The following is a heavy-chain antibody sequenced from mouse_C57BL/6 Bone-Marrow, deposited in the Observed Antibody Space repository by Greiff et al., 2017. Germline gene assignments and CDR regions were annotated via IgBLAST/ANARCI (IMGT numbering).Heavy chain of an antibody. CDR1: GYTFTTYW. CDR3: ARFGYYGSSCECAY. V-gene: IGHV1-50*01. CDR2: IDPFASCT. D-gene: IGHD1-1*01. Sequence: QVQLQQPGAELVKPGASVKLSCKASGYTFTTYWMQWLKQRPGQGLEWIGEIDPFASCTTYNQKFKGKATLTVDTSSSTAYMQLCSLTSEDSAVYYCARFGYYGSSCECAYWGQGTLVTVSA. J-gene: IGHJ3*01.